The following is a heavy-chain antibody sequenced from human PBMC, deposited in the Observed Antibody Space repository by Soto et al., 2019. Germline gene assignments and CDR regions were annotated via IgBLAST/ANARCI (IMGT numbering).Heavy chain of an antibody. Sequence: QVQLVQSGAEEKKPGASVKVSCKASGYTFTSYAMHWVRQAPGQGLEWMGWITAGNGNTKYSQKVQGRDTITRDTAASTAYMELSSPRSEDTAVYYCARNHLGATHYGMDFGGQGATVTDAS. V-gene: IGHV1-3*05. J-gene: IGHJ6*02. CDR2: ITAGNGNT. CDR3: ARNHLGATHYGMDF. D-gene: IGHD1-26*01. CDR1: GYTFTSYA.